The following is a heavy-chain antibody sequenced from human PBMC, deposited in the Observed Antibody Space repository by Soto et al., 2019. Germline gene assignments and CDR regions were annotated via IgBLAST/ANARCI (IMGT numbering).Heavy chain of an antibody. D-gene: IGHD3-10*01. V-gene: IGHV1-69*13. CDR2: IIPIFGTA. Sequence: ASVKVSCKASGGTFSSYAISWVRQAPGQGLEWMGGIIPIFGTANYAQKFQGRVTITADESTSTAYMELSSLRSEDTAVYYCAREGPPAGFDYWGQGTLVNVSS. J-gene: IGHJ4*02. CDR3: AREGPPAGFDY. CDR1: GGTFSSYA.